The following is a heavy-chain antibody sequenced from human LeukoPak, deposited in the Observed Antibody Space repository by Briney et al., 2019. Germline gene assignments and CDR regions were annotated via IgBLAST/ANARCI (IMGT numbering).Heavy chain of an antibody. CDR1: GFTFGDYA. J-gene: IGHJ4*02. CDR3: TRVYYDILTGWDYYFDY. Sequence: GGSLGLSCTASGFTFGDYAMSWVRQAPGKGLEWVGFIRSKAYGGTTEYAASVKGRFTISRDDSKSIAYLQMNSLKTEDTAVYYCTRVYYDILTGWDYYFDYWGQGTLVTVSS. CDR2: IRSKAYGGTT. D-gene: IGHD3-9*01. V-gene: IGHV3-49*04.